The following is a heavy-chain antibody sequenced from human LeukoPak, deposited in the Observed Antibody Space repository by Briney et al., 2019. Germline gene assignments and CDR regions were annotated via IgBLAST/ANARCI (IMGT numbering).Heavy chain of an antibody. J-gene: IGHJ6*02. Sequence: PGGSLRLSCAASGFTFSSYGMHWVRQAPGKGLEWVAVISYDGSNKYYADSVKGRFTISRDNSKNTLYLQMNSLRAEDTAVYYCARSPYDFWQGYYYGMDVWGQGTTVTVSS. CDR2: ISYDGSNK. CDR3: ARSPYDFWQGYYYGMDV. V-gene: IGHV3-30*03. CDR1: GFTFSSYG. D-gene: IGHD3-3*01.